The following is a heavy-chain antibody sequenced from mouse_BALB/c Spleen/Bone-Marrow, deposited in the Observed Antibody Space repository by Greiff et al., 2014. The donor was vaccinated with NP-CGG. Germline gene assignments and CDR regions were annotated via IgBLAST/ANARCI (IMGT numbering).Heavy chain of an antibody. V-gene: IGHV1-54*01. CDR2: INPGSGSS. Sequence: VQLQQSGAELVRPGTSVKVSCKASGYAFTNYLIEWVKQRPGQGLEWIGVINPGSGSSNYNENFKGKATLTADRSSSTAYMLLNSLTSDGSAVYFCARSRGYDVGPFAFWGQGTLVTVSA. CDR1: GYAFTNYL. J-gene: IGHJ3*01. CDR3: ARSRGYDVGPFAF. D-gene: IGHD2-2*01.